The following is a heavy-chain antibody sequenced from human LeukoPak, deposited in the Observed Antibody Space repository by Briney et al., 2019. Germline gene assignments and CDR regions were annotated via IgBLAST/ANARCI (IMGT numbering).Heavy chain of an antibody. Sequence: PSETLSLTCTVSGGSISSGGYYWSWIRQHPGKGLEWIGYIYYSGSTYYNPSLKSRVTISVDTSKNQFSLKLSSVTAADTAVYSCARDRNEDSGHRGYSSSWYWFDPWGQGTLVTVSS. CDR1: GGSISSGGYY. J-gene: IGHJ5*02. CDR2: IYYSGST. D-gene: IGHD6-13*01. CDR3: ARDRNEDSGHRGYSSSWYWFDP. V-gene: IGHV4-31*03.